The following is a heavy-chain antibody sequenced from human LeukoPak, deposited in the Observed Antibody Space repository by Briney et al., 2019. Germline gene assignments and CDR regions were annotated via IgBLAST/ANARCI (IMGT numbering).Heavy chain of an antibody. CDR1: GFTVSSTY. D-gene: IGHD6-13*01. CDR2: LYSGGTT. V-gene: IGHV3-66*02. CDR3: ARDSNYDY. J-gene: IGHJ4*02. Sequence: GGSLRLYCAASGFTVSSTYMSWVRQAPGKGLEWVSVLYSGGTTYYADSVKGRFTISRDNSKNTLYLQMNSLRAEDTAVYYCARDSNYDYWGQGTLVTVSS.